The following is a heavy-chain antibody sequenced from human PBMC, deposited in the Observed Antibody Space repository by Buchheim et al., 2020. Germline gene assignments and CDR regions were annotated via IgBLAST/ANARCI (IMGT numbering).Heavy chain of an antibody. CDR3: ARDSSLVSDGMNFDY. V-gene: IGHV3-33*01. Sequence: QVQLVESGGGVVQSGRSLRLSCAASGFTFSSYGMHWVRQAPGKGLEWVAVIWYDGSNKYYADSVKGRFTISRDNSKNTLYLQMDSLRAEDTAVYYCARDSSLVSDGMNFDYWGQGTL. D-gene: IGHD2-2*01. CDR1: GFTFSSYG. J-gene: IGHJ4*02. CDR2: IWYDGSNK.